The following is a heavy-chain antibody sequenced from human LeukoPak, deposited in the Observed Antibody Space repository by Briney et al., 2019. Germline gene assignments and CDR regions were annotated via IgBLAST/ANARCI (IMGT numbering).Heavy chain of an antibody. CDR1: GGSFSGYY. D-gene: IGHD3-9*01. CDR3: ARHQSYFDVLTGYSFDY. Sequence: PSETLSLTYAVYGGSFSGYYWSWIRQPPGKGLEWIGNIYYSGSTYYNPSLKSRVTISVDTSKNQFSLRLSSVTAADTAVYYYARHQSYFDVLTGYSFDYWGQGTLVTVSS. V-gene: IGHV4-34*01. J-gene: IGHJ4*02. CDR2: IYYSGST.